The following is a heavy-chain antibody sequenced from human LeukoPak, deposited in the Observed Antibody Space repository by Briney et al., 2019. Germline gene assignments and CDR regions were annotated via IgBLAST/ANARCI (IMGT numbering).Heavy chain of an antibody. D-gene: IGHD2-15*01. V-gene: IGHV1-8*01. Sequence: GASVTLSCTASGYTFSSYYISWVRQAPGQGLEWMGWMKPNSGDTGYAQKFQGRGTMTSNTSTSTAYMELSSLTSEDTAVYYCARGPPESSASDYWGQGTLVTVSS. CDR2: MKPNSGDT. CDR1: GYTFSSYY. J-gene: IGHJ4*02. CDR3: ARGPPESSASDY.